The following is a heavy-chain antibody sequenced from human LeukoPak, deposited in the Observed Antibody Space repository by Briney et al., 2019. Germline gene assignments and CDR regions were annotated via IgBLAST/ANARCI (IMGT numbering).Heavy chain of an antibody. CDR1: EFTVSSYA. CDR2: ISSNGGST. Sequence: PGGSLRLSCAASEFTVSSYAMHWVRQAPGKGLEYVSAISSNGGSTYYANSVKGRFTISRDNSKNTLYLQMGSLRAEDMAVYYCAREGEMATIRGPLYYFDYWGHGTLVTVSS. CDR3: AREGEMATIRGPLYYFDY. V-gene: IGHV3-64*01. J-gene: IGHJ4*01. D-gene: IGHD5-24*01.